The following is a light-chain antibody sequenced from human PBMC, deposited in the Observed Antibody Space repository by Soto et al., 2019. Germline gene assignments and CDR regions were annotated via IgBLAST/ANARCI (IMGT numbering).Light chain of an antibody. CDR1: QSVSSSY. CDR2: GAS. V-gene: IGKV3-20*01. J-gene: IGKJ2*01. Sequence: EIVLTQSPGTVSLSPGERATLSCRASQSVSSSYLAWYQQKPGQAPRLLSYGASSRATGIPDRFSGSWSGTDFTLTISRVEPEDFAVYYCQQYASSPNTFGQGTKLEIK. CDR3: QQYASSPNT.